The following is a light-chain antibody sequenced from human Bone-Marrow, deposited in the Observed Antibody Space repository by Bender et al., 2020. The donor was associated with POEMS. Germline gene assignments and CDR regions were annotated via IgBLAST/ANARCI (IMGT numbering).Light chain of an antibody. J-gene: IGLJ2*01. Sequence: SYVLTQPPSVSVAPGQTARITCGGNNIGSKSVHWYQQKPGQAPVLVVYDDRERPSGIPERFSGSNSGDTATLTISRVEVGDEADFYCQVWDSSTDHVVFGGGTKLTVL. CDR1: NIGSKS. CDR2: DDR. V-gene: IGLV3-21*02. CDR3: QVWDSSTDHVV.